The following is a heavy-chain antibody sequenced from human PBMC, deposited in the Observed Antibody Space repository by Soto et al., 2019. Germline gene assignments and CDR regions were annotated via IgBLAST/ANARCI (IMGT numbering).Heavy chain of an antibody. CDR2: IYYSGST. D-gene: IGHD2-15*01. CDR1: GGSISSGGYY. Sequence: SETLSLGCTVSGGSISSGGYYWSWIRQHPGKGLEWIGYIYYSGSTYYNPSLKSRVTISVDTSKNQVSLKLSSVTAADTAVYYCAREPRLDIGRFDWGQGTLVTVS. J-gene: IGHJ4*02. V-gene: IGHV4-31*03. CDR3: AREPRLDIGRFD.